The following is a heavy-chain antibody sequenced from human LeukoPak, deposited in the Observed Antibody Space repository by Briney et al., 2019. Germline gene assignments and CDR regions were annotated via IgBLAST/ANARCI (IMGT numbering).Heavy chain of an antibody. V-gene: IGHV4-59*08. J-gene: IGHJ3*02. CDR1: GGSISSYY. CDR2: IYYSGST. D-gene: IGHD3-10*01. Sequence: PSETLSLTCTVSGGSISSYYWSWIRQPPGRGLEWIGYIYYSGSTNYNPSLKSRVTISVDTSKNQLSLKLSSVTAADTAVYYCARQIASGSYVAFDIWGQGTMVTVSS. CDR3: ARQIASGSYVAFDI.